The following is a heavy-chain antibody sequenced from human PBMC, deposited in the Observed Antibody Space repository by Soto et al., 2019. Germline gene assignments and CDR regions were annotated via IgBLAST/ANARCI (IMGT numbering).Heavy chain of an antibody. CDR3: AREATTVNYYYGMDV. D-gene: IGHD4-17*01. CDR1: GGSISSYY. V-gene: IGHV4-59*01. J-gene: IGHJ6*02. CDR2: IYYSGST. Sequence: SETLSLTCTVSGGSISSYYWSWIRQPPGKGLEWIGYIYYSGSTNYNPSLKSRVTISVDTSKNQFSLKLSSVTAADTAVYYCAREATTVNYYYGMDVWGQGTTVTVSS.